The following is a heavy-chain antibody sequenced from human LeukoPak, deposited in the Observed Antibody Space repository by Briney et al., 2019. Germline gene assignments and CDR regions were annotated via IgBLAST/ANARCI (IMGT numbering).Heavy chain of an antibody. D-gene: IGHD2-2*01. CDR2: ISSSSSTI. Sequence: GGSLRLSCAASGFTFSSYSMNWVHQAPGKGLEWVSYISSSSSTIYYADSVKGRFTISRDNAKNSLYLQMNSLRAEDTAVYYYAREYHVYRPYYGMDVWGQGTTVTVSS. CDR3: AREYHVYRPYYGMDV. V-gene: IGHV3-48*01. CDR1: GFTFSSYS. J-gene: IGHJ6*02.